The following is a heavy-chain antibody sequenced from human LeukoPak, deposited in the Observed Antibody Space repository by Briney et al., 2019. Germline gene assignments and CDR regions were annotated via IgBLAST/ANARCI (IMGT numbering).Heavy chain of an antibody. J-gene: IGHJ4*02. CDR3: ARDPNYYGSGPHDY. CDR1: GYSISSGYY. Sequence: SETLSLTCTVSGYSISSGYYWGWIRQPPGKGLEWIGSIYHSGSTYYNPSLKSRVTISVDTSKNQFSLKLSSVTAADTAVYYCARDPNYYGSGPHDYWGQGTLVTVSS. D-gene: IGHD3-10*01. V-gene: IGHV4-38-2*02. CDR2: IYHSGST.